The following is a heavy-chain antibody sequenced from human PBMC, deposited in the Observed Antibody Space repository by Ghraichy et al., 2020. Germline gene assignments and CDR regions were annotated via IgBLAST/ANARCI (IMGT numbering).Heavy chain of an antibody. V-gene: IGHV4-39*01. D-gene: IGHD2/OR15-2a*01. J-gene: IGHJ4*02. Sequence: SETLSLTCTVSGGSISSSDYYWGWIRQPPGKGLEWIGSIYYRGSTYYNPSLKSRVTISVDTSKNQFSLNLSSVTAADTAVYYCTAISLYNSYWYWGQGTLVTVSS. CDR1: GGSISSSDYY. CDR2: IYYRGST. CDR3: TAISLYNSYWY.